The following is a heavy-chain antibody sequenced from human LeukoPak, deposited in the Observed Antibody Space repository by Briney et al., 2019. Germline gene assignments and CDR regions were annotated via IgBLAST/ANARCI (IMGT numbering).Heavy chain of an antibody. CDR1: GESFTGYY. CDR3: ARGILEYYYFDL. V-gene: IGHV4-34*01. D-gene: IGHD3-3*01. J-gene: IGHJ2*01. Sequence: SETLSLTCAVSGESFTGYYWSWIRQAPGKGLEWIGEIHYRGATNYKPSLRSRVTISRDTSENQFSLKLSSVTAADTAVYYCARGILEYYYFDLWGRGTLVTVSS. CDR2: IHYRGAT.